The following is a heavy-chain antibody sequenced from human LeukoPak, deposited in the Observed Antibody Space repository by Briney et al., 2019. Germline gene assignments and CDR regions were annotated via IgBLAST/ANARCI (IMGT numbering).Heavy chain of an antibody. CDR3: ARWYYDFWSGYYPINWFDP. Sequence: GGSLRLSCAASGFTVSSNYMSWVRQAPGKGLEWVSVIYSGGSTYYADSVKGRFTISRDNSKNTLYLQMNSLRAEDTAVYYCARWYYDFWSGYYPINWFDPWGQGTLVTVSS. V-gene: IGHV3-66*02. CDR2: IYSGGST. D-gene: IGHD3-3*01. J-gene: IGHJ5*02. CDR1: GFTVSSNY.